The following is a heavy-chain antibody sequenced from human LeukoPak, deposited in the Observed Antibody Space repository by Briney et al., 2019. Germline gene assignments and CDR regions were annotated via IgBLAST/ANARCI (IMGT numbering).Heavy chain of an antibody. CDR1: GYTFTGYY. CDR3: ARDYGDYHFDY. V-gene: IGHV1-2*02. Sequence: ASVKGSCKTSGYTFTGYYMHWVRQAHGQGLEWMGWINPNSGGTNYAQKFQGRVTMTRDTSISTAYMELSRLRSDDTAVYYCARDYGDYHFDYWGQGTLVTVSS. J-gene: IGHJ4*02. D-gene: IGHD4-17*01. CDR2: INPNSGGT.